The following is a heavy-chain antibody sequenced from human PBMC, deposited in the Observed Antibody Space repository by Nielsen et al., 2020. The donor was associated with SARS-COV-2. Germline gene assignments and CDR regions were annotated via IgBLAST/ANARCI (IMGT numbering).Heavy chain of an antibody. CDR2: INPNSGGT. D-gene: IGHD1-26*01. CDR3: ARVRWELLINY. Sequence: ASVKVSCKASGYTFTSYDINWVRQATGQGLEWMGWINPNSGGTNYAQKFQGRVTMTRDTSISTAYMELSRLRSDDTAVYYCARVRWELLINYWGQGTLVTVSS. J-gene: IGHJ4*02. V-gene: IGHV1-2*02. CDR1: GYTFTSYD.